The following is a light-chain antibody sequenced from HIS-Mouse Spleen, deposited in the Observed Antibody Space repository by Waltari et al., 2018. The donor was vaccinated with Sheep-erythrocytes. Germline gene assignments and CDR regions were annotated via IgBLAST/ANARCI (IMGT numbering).Light chain of an antibody. CDR3: CSYAGSYNHV. CDR1: TSDVGGYNY. CDR2: DVS. Sequence: QSALTQPPSVSGSPAQSVPISCTGTTSDVGGYNYVHWYQQPPGKAPKLMIYDVSKRPSGVPDRFSGSKSGNTASLTISGLQAEDEADYYCCSYAGSYNHVFATGTKVTVL. V-gene: IGLV2-11*01. J-gene: IGLJ1*01.